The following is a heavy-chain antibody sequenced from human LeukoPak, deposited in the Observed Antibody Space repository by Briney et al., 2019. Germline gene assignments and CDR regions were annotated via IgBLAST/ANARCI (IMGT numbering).Heavy chain of an antibody. V-gene: IGHV3-21*01. J-gene: IGHJ4*02. CDR1: GFTFTDYS. CDR3: ARDPGNGGNSGGPEN. Sequence: PGGSLRLSCAASGFTFTDYSMNWVRQAPGKGLEWVSYIITVSSFIYYATSVKGRFTSSRDNAKSSLFLQMNSLRVEDTAVYSGARDPGNGGNSGGPENWGQGTLVTVSS. CDR2: IITVSSFI. D-gene: IGHD4-23*01.